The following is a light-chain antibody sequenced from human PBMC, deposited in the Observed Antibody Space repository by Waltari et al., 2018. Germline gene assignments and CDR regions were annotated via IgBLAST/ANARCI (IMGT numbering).Light chain of an antibody. J-gene: IGKJ1*01. Sequence: EIVMTQSPATLSVSPGERATLSCRASQIVSSSLAWYQQKPGQAPRLLCYGASIRATGIPVRFSGSGSGTDFTLTIDSVQSEDFAVYYCQQYDNWPLLFGQGTKVEIK. V-gene: IGKV3-15*01. CDR2: GAS. CDR3: QQYDNWPLL. CDR1: QIVSSS.